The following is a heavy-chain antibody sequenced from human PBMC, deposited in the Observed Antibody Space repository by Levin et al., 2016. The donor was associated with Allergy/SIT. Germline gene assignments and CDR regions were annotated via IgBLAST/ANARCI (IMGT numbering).Heavy chain of an antibody. V-gene: IGHV1-18*01. J-gene: IGHJ4*02. CDR3: ARIVGATTEKGVWFDY. Sequence: GESLKISCAASGFTFSSYAMSWVRQAPGQGLEWMGWISAYNGNTNYAQKLQGRVTMTTDTSTSTAYMELRSLRSDDTAVYYCARIVGATTEKGVWFDYWGQGTLVTVSS. CDR1: GFTFSSYA. CDR2: ISAYNGNT. D-gene: IGHD1-26*01.